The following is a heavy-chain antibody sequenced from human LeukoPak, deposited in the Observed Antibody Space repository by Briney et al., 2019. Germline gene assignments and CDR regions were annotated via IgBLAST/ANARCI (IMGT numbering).Heavy chain of an antibody. CDR2: MNPNSGNT. CDR1: GYTFATYD. CDR3: ARGRCSSSSCYHGRFDY. J-gene: IGHJ4*02. D-gene: IGHD2-2*01. V-gene: IGHV1-8*01. Sequence: ASVKVSFTASGYTFATYDINWVRQAPGQGLEWMGWMNPNSGNTGYAQKFQGRVTMTRDTSISTAYMELSSLRSEDTAVYYCARGRCSSSSCYHGRFDYWGQGTLVTVSS.